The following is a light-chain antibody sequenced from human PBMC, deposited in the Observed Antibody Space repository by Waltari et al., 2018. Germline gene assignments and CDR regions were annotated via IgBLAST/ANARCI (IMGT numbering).Light chain of an antibody. CDR1: QSLLHSDGYNY. CDR3: MQRLEFPYT. Sequence: EIVMTQSPLSLPVTPGEPASISCRSSQSLLHSDGYNYLDWYFQKPGLSPQLLIYWASNRASGVPDRFSGSGSGTDFTLRISRVEAEDVGVYYCMQRLEFPYTFGRGT. V-gene: IGKV2-28*01. J-gene: IGKJ2*01. CDR2: WAS.